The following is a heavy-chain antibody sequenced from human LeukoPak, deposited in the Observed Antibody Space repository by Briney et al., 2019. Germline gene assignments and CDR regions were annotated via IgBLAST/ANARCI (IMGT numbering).Heavy chain of an antibody. CDR3: ARDKIVGATYFDY. V-gene: IGHV3-7*01. D-gene: IGHD1-26*01. Sequence: PGGSLRLSCAASGFSFSSYRMNWVRQAPGKGLEWVANIKQDGSEKYYVDSVKGRFTISRDNAKNSLYLQMNSLRAEDTAVYYCARDKIVGATYFDYWGQGTLVTVSS. J-gene: IGHJ4*02. CDR2: IKQDGSEK. CDR1: GFSFSSYR.